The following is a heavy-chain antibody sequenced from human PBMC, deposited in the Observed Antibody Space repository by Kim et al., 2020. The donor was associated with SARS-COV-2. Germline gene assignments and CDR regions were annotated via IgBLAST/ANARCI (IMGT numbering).Heavy chain of an antibody. J-gene: IGHJ4*02. CDR3: ARDSIEGAGNC. V-gene: IGHV3-21*01. Sequence: GGSLRLSCAASGFTFSSYSMNWVRQAPGKGLEWVSSISSSSSYIYYADSVKGRFTISRDNAKNSLYLQMNSLRAEDTAVYYCARDSIEGAGNCWGQGTLVTVSS. D-gene: IGHD1-26*01. CDR2: ISSSSSYI. CDR1: GFTFSSYS.